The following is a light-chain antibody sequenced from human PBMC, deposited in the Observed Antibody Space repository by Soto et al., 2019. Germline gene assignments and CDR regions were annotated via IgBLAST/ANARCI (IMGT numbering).Light chain of an antibody. Sequence: QSALTQPASVSGSPGQSLAISCTGTRSDVGAYNYVSWYQQHPAKAPKLMMSEGTNRPAAVSDRFSGSKSGDTASLPNSGLQAEDEADYYCSSFTSRFTFVFGTGTKVTVL. V-gene: IGLV2-14*01. CDR3: SSFTSRFTFV. CDR2: EGT. J-gene: IGLJ1*01. CDR1: RSDVGAYNY.